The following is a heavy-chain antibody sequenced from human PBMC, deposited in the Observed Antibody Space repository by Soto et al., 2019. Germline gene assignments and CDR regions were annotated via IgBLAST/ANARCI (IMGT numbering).Heavy chain of an antibody. CDR1: GYTFTSYD. Sequence: QVQLVQSGAEVKKPGASVKVSCKASGYTFTSYDINWVRQATAQGLEWMGWMNPNSGNTGYAQKFQGRVTMTRNTSISTAYMELSSLRSEDTAVYYCARGRGYCSGGSCYDNWFDPWGQGTLVTVSS. V-gene: IGHV1-8*01. CDR3: ARGRGYCSGGSCYDNWFDP. J-gene: IGHJ5*02. CDR2: MNPNSGNT. D-gene: IGHD2-15*01.